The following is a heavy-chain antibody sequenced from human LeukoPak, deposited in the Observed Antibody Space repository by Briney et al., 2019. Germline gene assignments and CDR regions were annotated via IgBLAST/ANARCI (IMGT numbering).Heavy chain of an antibody. CDR3: ARRATIRQPIDY. CDR1: GGSISSYY. Sequence: PSETLSLTCTVSGGSISSYYWSWIRQPPGKGLEWIGYIYYSGSTNYNPSLKSRATISVDTSKNQFSLKLSSVTAADTAVYYCARRATIRQPIDYWGQGVLVTVSS. CDR2: IYYSGST. V-gene: IGHV4-59*01. D-gene: IGHD5-24*01. J-gene: IGHJ4*02.